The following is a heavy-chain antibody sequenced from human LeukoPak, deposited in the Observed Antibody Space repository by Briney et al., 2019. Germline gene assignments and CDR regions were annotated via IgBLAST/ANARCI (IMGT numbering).Heavy chain of an antibody. CDR3: AKVALGYCSGGSCYYFDY. Sequence: GGSLRLSGAASGFTFSGYGMSWVRQAPEKGLEWVSSINAFGASTYYADSVKGRFTISRDNSKSTLYLQMNSLRAEDTAVYYCAKVALGYCSGGSCYYFDYGGQGTLVTVSS. V-gene: IGHV3-23*01. J-gene: IGHJ4*02. CDR1: GFTFSGYG. D-gene: IGHD2-15*01. CDR2: INAFGAST.